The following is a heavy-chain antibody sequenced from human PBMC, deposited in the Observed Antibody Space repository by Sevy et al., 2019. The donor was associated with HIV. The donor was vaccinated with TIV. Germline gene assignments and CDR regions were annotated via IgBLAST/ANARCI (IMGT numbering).Heavy chain of an antibody. Sequence: ASVKVSCKASGYTFTGYYMHWVRQAPGQGLEWMGRINPNSGGTNYAQKFQGRVTMTRETSISTAYMELSRLRSADTAVYYCASWGYSSSWNDYWGQGTLVTVSS. CDR1: GYTFTGYY. CDR3: ASWGYSSSWNDY. D-gene: IGHD6-13*01. J-gene: IGHJ4*02. V-gene: IGHV1-2*06. CDR2: INPNSGGT.